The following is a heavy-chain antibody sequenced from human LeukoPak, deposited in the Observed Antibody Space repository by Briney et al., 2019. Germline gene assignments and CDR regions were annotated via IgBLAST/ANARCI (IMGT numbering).Heavy chain of an antibody. CDR1: GGSINSGVYY. J-gene: IGHJ3*01. CDR3: ARGSDSSGYDAFDF. D-gene: IGHD3-22*01. V-gene: IGHV4-30-4*01. Sequence: SETLSLTCTVSGGSINSGVYYWSWIRQPPGKGLEWIGYIYYSGGTSYNPSLKSRVTISVDTSKTQFSLKLSSVTAADTAVYHCARGSDSSGYDAFDFWGQGTMVTVSS. CDR2: IYYSGGT.